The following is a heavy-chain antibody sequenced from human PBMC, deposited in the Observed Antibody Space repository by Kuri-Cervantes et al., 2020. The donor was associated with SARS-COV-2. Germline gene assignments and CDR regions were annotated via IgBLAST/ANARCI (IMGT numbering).Heavy chain of an antibody. CDR1: GFTFSSYS. CDR2: ISSSSSYI. Sequence: GESLKISCAASGFTFSSYSMNWVRQAPRKGLEWVSSISSSSSYIYYADSVKGRFTISRDNAKNSLYLQMNSLRDEDTAVYYCARGGCSSTSCYYYFDYWGQGTLVTVSS. CDR3: ARGGCSSTSCYYYFDY. J-gene: IGHJ4*02. V-gene: IGHV3-21*01. D-gene: IGHD2-2*01.